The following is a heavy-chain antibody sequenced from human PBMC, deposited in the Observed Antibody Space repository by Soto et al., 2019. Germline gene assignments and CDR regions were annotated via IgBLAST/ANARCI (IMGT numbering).Heavy chain of an antibody. V-gene: IGHV3-13*01. J-gene: IGHJ5*02. D-gene: IGHD3-10*01. CDR1: GFTFSSHD. CDR2: IDSAGDA. Sequence: EVQLVESGGGLVQPGGSLRLSCAASGFTFSSHDMHWVRQVTGKGVEWVSGIDSAGDAKYPASVKGRFTISRENAKNSLYRQMNSLRVEDTAVYYCTRGGIWGVSWNWFDTWGQGTLVTVSS. CDR3: TRGGIWGVSWNWFDT.